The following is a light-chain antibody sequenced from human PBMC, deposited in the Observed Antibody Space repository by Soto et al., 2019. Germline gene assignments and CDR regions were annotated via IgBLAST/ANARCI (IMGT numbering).Light chain of an antibody. CDR3: QKYNSAPPLT. Sequence: DIQMTQSPSSLSASVGDRVTITCRASQDISDYLDWYQQKPGKVPKLLIYAASTLQSGVPSRFSGSGSGTDFALTISSLLPEDVATYYCQKYNSAPPLTFGGGTKVEI. V-gene: IGKV1-27*01. J-gene: IGKJ4*01. CDR2: AAS. CDR1: QDISDY.